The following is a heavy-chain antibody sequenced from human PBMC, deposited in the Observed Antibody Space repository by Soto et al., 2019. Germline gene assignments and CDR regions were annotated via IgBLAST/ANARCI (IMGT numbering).Heavy chain of an antibody. J-gene: IGHJ4*02. Sequence: GGSLRISCAACGFTFCSYGMHGVRQAPGKGLEWVAVISYDGSNKYYVDSVKGRFTISRDNSRNTLHLQMNSLRAEDTAFYYCAKGLYSGYESPIDYWGQGTRLTVSS. CDR2: ISYDGSNK. CDR1: GFTFCSYG. CDR3: AKGLYSGYESPIDY. D-gene: IGHD5-12*01. V-gene: IGHV3-30*18.